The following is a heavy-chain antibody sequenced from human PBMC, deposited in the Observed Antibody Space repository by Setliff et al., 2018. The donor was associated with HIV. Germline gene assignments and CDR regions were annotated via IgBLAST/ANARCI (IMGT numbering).Heavy chain of an antibody. CDR1: GYSFASYG. V-gene: IGHV1-18*01. J-gene: IGHJ6*03. CDR3: ARGPYCSSSTCYEPLYYYYYMDV. CDR2: ISTYNGNT. Sequence: ASVKVSCKASGYSFASYGITWVRQAPGQGLEWMGWISTYNGNTNYAQNLQTRVTMTSEISTTTAYMELRSLRSDDTAVYYCARGPYCSSSTCYEPLYYYYYMDVWGKGTTVTVSS. D-gene: IGHD2-2*01.